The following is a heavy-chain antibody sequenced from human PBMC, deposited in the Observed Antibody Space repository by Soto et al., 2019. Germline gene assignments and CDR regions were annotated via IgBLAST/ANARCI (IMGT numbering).Heavy chain of an antibody. Sequence: EVQLVESGGGLVQPGGSLRLSCAASGFTFSSYSMNWVRQAPGKGLEWVSYISSSSSTIYYADSVNGRVTISRDNAKYSLYLQLTSVRDEDTAVYYCARGEGLYCRSPSCYTLVGYGMDVWGQGTTVTVSS. CDR3: ARGEGLYCRSPSCYTLVGYGMDV. J-gene: IGHJ6*02. V-gene: IGHV3-48*02. CDR2: ISSSSSTI. D-gene: IGHD2-2*02. CDR1: GFTFSSYS.